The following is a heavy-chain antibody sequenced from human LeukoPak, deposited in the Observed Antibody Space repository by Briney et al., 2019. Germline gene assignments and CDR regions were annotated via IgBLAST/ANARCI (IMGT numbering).Heavy chain of an antibody. J-gene: IGHJ4*02. CDR1: GFIFSTHS. V-gene: IGHV3-21*01. CDR2: ISASSNFI. D-gene: IGHD2-2*01. Sequence: GGSLRLSCAASGFIFSTHSMYWVRQAPGKGREWVSSISASSNFIHYAESVRGRFTIPRDNAKNSLYLQMNSLGAQDTAVYYCARPATGYCSSAGCHGDFWGQGTLVTVSS. CDR3: ARPATGYCSSAGCHGDF.